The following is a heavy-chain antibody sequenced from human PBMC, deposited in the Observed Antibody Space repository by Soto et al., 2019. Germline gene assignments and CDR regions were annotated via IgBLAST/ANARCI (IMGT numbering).Heavy chain of an antibody. CDR2: IYYSGST. CDR3: ARSSYYDFWSGYSLSYYFDY. J-gene: IGHJ4*02. V-gene: IGHV4-39*01. D-gene: IGHD3-3*01. CDR1: GGSISSSSYY. Sequence: SETLSLTCTVSGGSISSSSYYWGWIRQPPGKGLEWIGSIYYSGSTYYNPSLKSRVTISVDTSKNQFSLKLSSVTAADTAVYYCARSSYYDFWSGYSLSYYFDYWGQGTLVTVSS.